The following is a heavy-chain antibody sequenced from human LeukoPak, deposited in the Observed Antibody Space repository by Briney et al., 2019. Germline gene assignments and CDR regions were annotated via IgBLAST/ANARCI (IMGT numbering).Heavy chain of an antibody. Sequence: GGSLRLSCAASGFIFSSNAMSWVRQAPGKGLEWVSGISGSGGTTYYADSVKGRFTISRDNSKNTLYLQMNSLRAEDTAVYYCAKSDWRGAFDIWGQGTMVTVSS. CDR1: GFIFSSNA. V-gene: IGHV3-23*01. CDR3: AKSDWRGAFDI. CDR2: ISGSGGTT. J-gene: IGHJ3*02. D-gene: IGHD2-21*01.